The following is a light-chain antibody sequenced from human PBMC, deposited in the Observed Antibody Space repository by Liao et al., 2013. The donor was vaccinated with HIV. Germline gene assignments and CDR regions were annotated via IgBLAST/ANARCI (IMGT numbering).Light chain of an antibody. CDR2: YDS. V-gene: IGLV3-21*01. CDR1: NIGSKS. J-gene: IGLJ2*01. Sequence: SYELTQPPSVSVAPGKTASIPCGGNNIGSKSVHWYQQKPDQAPVLVIYYDSDRPSGIPERFSGSSSGNTATLTISRVEAGDEADYYCQAWDSSTPVFGGGTKLTVL. CDR3: QAWDSSTPV.